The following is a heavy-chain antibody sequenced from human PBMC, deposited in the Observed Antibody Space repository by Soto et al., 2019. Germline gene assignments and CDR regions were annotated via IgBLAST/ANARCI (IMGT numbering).Heavy chain of an antibody. Sequence: PGGSLRLSCAASGFTFSNAWINWVRQAPGKGLEWVGRIKSKTDGGTTDFAATVKGRFAISRDDSKNMVYLQMNSLKTEDTAVYYCTTDSYITSLTVRFDYWGHGTLVTAPQ. CDR3: TTDSYITSLTVRFDY. J-gene: IGHJ4*01. CDR2: IKSKTDGGTT. CDR1: GFTFSNAW. D-gene: IGHD2-2*01. V-gene: IGHV3-15*07.